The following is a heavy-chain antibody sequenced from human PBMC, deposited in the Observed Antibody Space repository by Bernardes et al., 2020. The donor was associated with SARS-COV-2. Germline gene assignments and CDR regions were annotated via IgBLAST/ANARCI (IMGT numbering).Heavy chain of an antibody. CDR3: ARDRGSRSSGFD. CDR2: IWYDGGNK. J-gene: IGHJ4*02. D-gene: IGHD6-6*01. Sequence: GGSLRLSCAASGFNFSNFGMHWVRQAPGKGLEWVAVIWYDGGNKFYADSVKGRFTISRDNSKNTLYLQMNSLRDEDTALYYCARDRGSRSSGFDWGQGTVVTVSS. CDR1: GFNFSNFG. V-gene: IGHV3-33*01.